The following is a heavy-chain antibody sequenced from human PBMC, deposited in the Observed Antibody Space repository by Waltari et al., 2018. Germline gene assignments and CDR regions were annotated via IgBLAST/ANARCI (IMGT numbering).Heavy chain of an antibody. J-gene: IGHJ4*02. V-gene: IGHV3-21*02. D-gene: IGHD3-22*01. CDR3: VRSYYDSSGYYYFDY. CDR2: MSSNRNYI. Sequence: EVQLVESGGGLVKPGGSLRLSVAASGFTFRTYTLNWVRQAPGKGLECVSSMSSNRNYIHYADSMKGRFTISRDNAKNSLYLQMNSLRAEDTAVYYCVRSYYDSSGYYYFDYWGQGTLVTVSS. CDR1: GFTFRTYT.